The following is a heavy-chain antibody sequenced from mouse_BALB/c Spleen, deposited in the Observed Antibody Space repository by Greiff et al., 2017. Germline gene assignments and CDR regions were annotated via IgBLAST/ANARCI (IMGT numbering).Heavy chain of an antibody. CDR3: EREAFITTDTGFAY. V-gene: IGHV1S81*02. CDR1: GYTFTSYC. CDR2: INPSNGRT. J-gene: IGHJ3*01. Sequence: QVQLQQSGAELVKPGASVKLSCTASGYTFTSYCMHWVKQRPGQGLEWIGEINPSNGRTNYNEKFKSKATLTVDKSSSTAYMQLSSLTSEDSAVYYCEREAFITTDTGFAYWGQGTLVTVSA. D-gene: IGHD1-2*01.